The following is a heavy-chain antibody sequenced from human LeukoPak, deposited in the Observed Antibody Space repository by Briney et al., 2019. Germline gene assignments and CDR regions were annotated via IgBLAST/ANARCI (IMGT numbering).Heavy chain of an antibody. CDR1: GFTVSNYH. D-gene: IGHD3-22*01. CDR2: ITHTGVET. CDR3: VRDPFDSSGHDQGAY. J-gene: IGHJ4*02. V-gene: IGHV3-23*01. Sequence: GGSLRLSCAASGFTVSNYHINWVRQAPGWGLEWVAAITHTGVETYYADSVKGRFTLSRDNSKNMVHLQMNSLRVDDTAVYYCVRDPFDSSGHDQGAYWGQGALVTVSS.